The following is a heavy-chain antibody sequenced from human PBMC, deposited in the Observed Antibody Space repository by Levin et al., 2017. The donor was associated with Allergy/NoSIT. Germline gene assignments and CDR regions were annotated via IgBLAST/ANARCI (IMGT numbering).Heavy chain of an antibody. CDR2: IHYSEDT. V-gene: IGHV4-39*01. CDR1: GGSISSTSQY. D-gene: IGHD3-10*01. Sequence: SQTLSLTCSVSGGSISSTSQYWAWFRQPPGKGLEWVGSIHYSEDTYYNPSLESRITISVDTSKRQFSLGLKSVVAADTAVYYCARSGHGWFSALDSWGQGTLVTVSS. J-gene: IGHJ4*02. CDR3: ARSGHGWFSALDS.